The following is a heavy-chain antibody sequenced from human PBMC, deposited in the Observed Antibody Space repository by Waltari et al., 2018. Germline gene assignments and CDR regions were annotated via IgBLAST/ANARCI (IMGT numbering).Heavy chain of an antibody. CDR1: GGSISSYY. V-gene: IGHV4-59*01. CDR2: IYYSGST. CDR3: ARGRIHRGYYYYYYMDV. Sequence: QVQLQESGPGLVKPSETLSLTCTVPGGSISSYYWSWIRQPPGKGLEWTGYIYYSGSTNYTPSRKRRVTISVDTSKNQFSLKLSSVTAADTAVYYCARGRIHRGYYYYYYMDVWGKGTTVTVSS. J-gene: IGHJ6*03.